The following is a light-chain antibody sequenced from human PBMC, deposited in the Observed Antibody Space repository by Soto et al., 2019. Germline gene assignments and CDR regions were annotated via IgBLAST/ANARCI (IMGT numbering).Light chain of an antibody. Sequence: QSVLTQPPSASGTPGQRVTISCSGSSSNIGSNAVNWYQQLPGTAPKLLIYNNNQRPSGVPDRFSGSKSGTSASLAISGLQSGDEADYYCAAWDDSLNGLFGGGTQLTVL. J-gene: IGLJ3*02. CDR1: SSNIGSNA. CDR2: NNN. V-gene: IGLV1-44*01. CDR3: AAWDDSLNGL.